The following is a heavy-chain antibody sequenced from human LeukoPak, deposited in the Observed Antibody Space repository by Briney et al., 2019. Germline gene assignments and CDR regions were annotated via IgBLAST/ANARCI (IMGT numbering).Heavy chain of an antibody. Sequence: SETLSLTCTVSGASISSNNYYWGWVRQPPGKGLEWIGNIYSSGNTYYNASIKSRVTIYIDTSKNQFSLNLSPVTAADTAVYYCAKSGGSGLIDYWGQGTLVTVSS. J-gene: IGHJ4*02. D-gene: IGHD1-26*01. CDR1: GASISSNNYY. V-gene: IGHV4-39*01. CDR2: IYSSGNT. CDR3: AKSGGSGLIDY.